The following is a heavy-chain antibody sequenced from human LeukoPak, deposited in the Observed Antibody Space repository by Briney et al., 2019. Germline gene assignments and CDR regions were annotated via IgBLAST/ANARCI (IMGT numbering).Heavy chain of an antibody. J-gene: IGHJ4*02. Sequence: SETLSLTCTVSGGSISSYYWSWIRQPPGKGLEWIGYIYYSGSTNYNPSLKSRVTISVDTSKNQFSLKLSSVTAADTAVYYCARVGRNYDSSGYYSPGRIFGYWGQGTLVTVSS. D-gene: IGHD3-22*01. V-gene: IGHV4-59*01. CDR1: GGSISSYY. CDR3: ARVGRNYDSSGYYSPGRIFGY. CDR2: IYYSGST.